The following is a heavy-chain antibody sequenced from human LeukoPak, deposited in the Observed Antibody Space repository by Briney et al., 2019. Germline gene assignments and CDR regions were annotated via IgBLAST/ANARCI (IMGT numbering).Heavy chain of an antibody. V-gene: IGHV3-21*01. CDR1: GFTFSAYN. D-gene: IGHD6-13*01. CDR3: ARDGSSTSPIDL. J-gene: IGHJ2*01. CDR2: ISLSGGYV. Sequence: PGGSLRLSCSASGFTFSAYNMNWVRQAPGMGLEWVSYISLSGGYVTYTDSVKGRSTITRDNAKNSLYLQMNSLRAEDTAVYYCARDGSSTSPIDLWGRGTLVTVSS.